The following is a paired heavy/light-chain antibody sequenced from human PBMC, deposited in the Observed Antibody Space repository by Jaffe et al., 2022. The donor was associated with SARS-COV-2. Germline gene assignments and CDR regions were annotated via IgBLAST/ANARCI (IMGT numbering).Light chain of an antibody. CDR1: QSISSW. CDR3: QQYNSYSKS. CDR2: KAS. V-gene: IGKV1-5*03. Sequence: DIQMTQSPSTLSASVGDRVTITCRASQSISSWLAWYQQKPGKAPKLLIYKASSLESGVPSRFSGSGSGTEFTLTISSLQPDDFATYYCQQYNSYSKSFGQGTKVEIK. J-gene: IGKJ1*01.
Heavy chain of an antibody. CDR2: IYWNDDK. Sequence: QITLKESGPTLVKPTQTLTLTCTFSGFSLSTSGVGVGWIRQPPGKALEWLALIYWNDDKRYSPSLKSRLTITKDTSKNQVVLTMTNMDPVDTATYYCAHSSYDSSGYSDHLDYFDYWGQGTLVTVSS. CDR3: AHSSYDSSGYSDHLDYFDY. V-gene: IGHV2-5*01. CDR1: GFSLSTSGVG. D-gene: IGHD3-22*01. J-gene: IGHJ4*02.